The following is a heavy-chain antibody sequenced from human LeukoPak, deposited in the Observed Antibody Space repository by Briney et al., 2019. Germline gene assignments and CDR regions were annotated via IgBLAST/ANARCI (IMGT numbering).Heavy chain of an antibody. CDR2: IRYDGSNK. Sequence: GGSLRLSCAASGFTFSSYGIHWVRQAPGKGLEWVAFIRYDGSNKYCADSVKGGFTISRDNSKNTLYLQMNSLRAEDTAVYYCAKDRGLTGDLRGFDYWGQGTLVTVSS. V-gene: IGHV3-30*02. D-gene: IGHD7-27*01. CDR1: GFTFSSYG. CDR3: AKDRGLTGDLRGFDY. J-gene: IGHJ4*02.